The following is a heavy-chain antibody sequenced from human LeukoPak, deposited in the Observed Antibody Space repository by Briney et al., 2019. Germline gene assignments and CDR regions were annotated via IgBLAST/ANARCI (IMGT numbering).Heavy chain of an antibody. CDR1: GYTFTGYY. CDR3: ARGHTAINNWFDP. V-gene: IGHV1-2*02. Sequence: ASVKVSCKASGYTFTGYYMHWVRQAPGQGLEWMGWINPNSGGTNYAQKFQGRVTMTRDTPISTAYMELSRLRSDDTAVYYCARGHTAINNWFDPWGQGTLVTVSS. D-gene: IGHD5-18*01. CDR2: INPNSGGT. J-gene: IGHJ5*02.